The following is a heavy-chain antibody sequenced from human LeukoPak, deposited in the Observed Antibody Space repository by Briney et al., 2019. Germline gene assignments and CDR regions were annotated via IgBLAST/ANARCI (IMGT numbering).Heavy chain of an antibody. CDR1: GGSIASNNW. CDR2: IYHSGST. CDR3: ARGDCSGGGCYRFGVYSDY. Sequence: SETLSLTCAVSGGSIASNNWWTWVRQPPGKGLEWIGEIYHSGSTNYNPSLKSRVTISVDKSKNQFSLKLSSVTAADTAVYYCARGDCSGGGCYRFGVYSDYWGQGTLVTVSS. D-gene: IGHD2-15*01. J-gene: IGHJ4*02. V-gene: IGHV4-4*02.